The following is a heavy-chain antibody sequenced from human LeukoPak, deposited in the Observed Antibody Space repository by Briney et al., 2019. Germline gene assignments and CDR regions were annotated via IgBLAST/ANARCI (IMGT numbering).Heavy chain of an antibody. J-gene: IGHJ4*02. CDR1: GLTVSTNY. CDR2: IHSDGST. CDR3: ARDLDYFDSSGSHRRRNYFDY. D-gene: IGHD3-22*01. V-gene: IGHV3-53*01. Sequence: GGSLRLSCAASGLTVSTNYMTWVRQAPGKGLEWVSIIHSDGSTYYADSVKSRFTISRDNYKNTLYLQMNSLRGEDTAMYYCARDLDYFDSSGSHRRRNYFDYWGQGTLVTVSS.